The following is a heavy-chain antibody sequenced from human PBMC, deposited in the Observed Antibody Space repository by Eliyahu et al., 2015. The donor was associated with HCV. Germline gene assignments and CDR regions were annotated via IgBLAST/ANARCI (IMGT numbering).Heavy chain of an antibody. CDR2: IYSXGGT. V-gene: IGHV4-59*01. D-gene: IGHD4-17*01. J-gene: IGHJ6*03. Sequence: QVVLQGSGPGLVKPSETLSLTCDVSGGSISGYYWSWFRQPPGKGLECIGWIYSXGGTAXNPSLKXRLTISLXTSKNHFSLKLSSVTAADAAVYYCARYGDFSGRHYMDVWDKGTTVTVSS. CDR3: ARYGDFSGRHYMDV. CDR1: GGSISGYY.